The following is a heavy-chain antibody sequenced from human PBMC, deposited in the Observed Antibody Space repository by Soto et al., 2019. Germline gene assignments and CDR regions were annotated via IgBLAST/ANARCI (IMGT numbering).Heavy chain of an antibody. CDR3: ARGLITFGGVFKGDWFDP. J-gene: IGHJ5*02. Sequence: ASVKVSCKASGYTFTGYCMHWARQAPGQGLEWMGWINPNSGGTNYAQKFQGWVTMTRDTSISTAYMELSRLRSDDTAVYYCARGLITFGGVFKGDWFDPWGQGTLVTVSS. D-gene: IGHD3-16*01. CDR1: GYTFTGYC. V-gene: IGHV1-2*04. CDR2: INPNSGGT.